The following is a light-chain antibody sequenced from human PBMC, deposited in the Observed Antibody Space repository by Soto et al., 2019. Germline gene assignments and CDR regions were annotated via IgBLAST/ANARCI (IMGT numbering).Light chain of an antibody. CDR3: QQRSNWPPLT. CDR1: QSVSSY. J-gene: IGKJ4*01. V-gene: IGKV3-11*01. CDR2: DAS. Sequence: EIVLTQSPATLSLSPGERATLSCRAGQSVSSYLAWYQQKPGQAPRLLIYDASNRATGIPARFSGSGSGTDFTLTISSLEPEGFAVYYCQQRSNWPPLTFGGGTKVDIK.